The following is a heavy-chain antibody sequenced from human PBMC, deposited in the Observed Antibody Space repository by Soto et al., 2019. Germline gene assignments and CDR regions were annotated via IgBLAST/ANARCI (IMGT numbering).Heavy chain of an antibody. J-gene: IGHJ4*02. CDR1: GDSFSGPNW. CDR3: ARSPRRVGGKWDLDY. D-gene: IGHD1-26*01. V-gene: IGHV4-4*02. Sequence: QVQLQESGPGLVKPSGTLTLTCAVSGDSFSGPNWWTWVRQPPGKGLEWIGDILQTGHTDYSPSLSRRLTISIDTSKMEFSLNLPSVTATDTAVYYCARSPRRVGGKWDLDYWGQGALVTVSS. CDR2: ILQTGHT.